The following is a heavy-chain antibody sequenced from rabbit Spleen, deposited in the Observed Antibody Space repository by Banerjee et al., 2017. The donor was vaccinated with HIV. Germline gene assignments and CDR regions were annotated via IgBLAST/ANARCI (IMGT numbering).Heavy chain of an antibody. CDR3: ARDLAGAIGWNFYL. Sequence: QEHLVESGGGLVQPEGYLTLTCTASGFSFSSTYYMCWVRQAPGKGLEWIACIYAGSSGKTYYASWAKGRFTISKTSSTSATLQMTSLTAADTATYLCARDLAGAIGWNFYLWGQGTLVTVS. J-gene: IGHJ4*01. D-gene: IGHD4-1*01. V-gene: IGHV1S45*01. CDR2: IYAGSSGKT. CDR1: GFSFSSTYY.